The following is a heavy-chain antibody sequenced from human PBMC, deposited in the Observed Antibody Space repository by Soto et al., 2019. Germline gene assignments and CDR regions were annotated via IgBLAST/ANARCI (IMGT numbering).Heavy chain of an antibody. CDR1: GYTFTSYG. J-gene: IGHJ5*02. CDR2: ISAYNGNT. V-gene: IGHV1-18*01. D-gene: IGHD3-10*01. Sequence: QVQLVQSGAEVKKPGASVKVSCKASGYTFTSYGISWVRQAPGQGLEWMGWISAYNGNTNYAQKLQGRVTMTTDTSTSTAYMELRSLRSDDTAVYYCAGNPLGLWFGELYWFDPWGQGTLVTVSS. CDR3: AGNPLGLWFGELYWFDP.